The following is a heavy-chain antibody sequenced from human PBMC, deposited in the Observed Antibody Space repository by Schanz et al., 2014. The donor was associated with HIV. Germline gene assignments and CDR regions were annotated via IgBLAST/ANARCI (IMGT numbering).Heavy chain of an antibody. CDR2: ISEFGGSA. Sequence: EVQLLESGGGLVQPGGSLRLSCAASGFTFSSLGMSWVRQAPGEGLEWVSGISEFGGSAWYADSVKGRFTISRDNSKNTLYLQMDSLRAEDTALYFCANEEVPNDFWGQGTLVTVSS. V-gene: IGHV3-23*01. CDR1: GFTFSSLG. J-gene: IGHJ4*02. CDR3: ANEEVPNDF.